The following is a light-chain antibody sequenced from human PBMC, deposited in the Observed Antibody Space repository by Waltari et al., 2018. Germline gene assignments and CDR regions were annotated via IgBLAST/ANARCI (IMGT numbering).Light chain of an antibody. CDR3: CSHGGSNNFYS. CDR1: SSDVGAYNY. J-gene: IGLJ1*01. CDR2: EVT. V-gene: IGLV2-8*01. Sequence: QSALTQPPSASGSPGQSVTISCTGTSSDVGAYNYVSWYQQYPGKAPKLIIYEVTNRPSGVPDRCSGSKSGNTASLTVSGLQADDEADYYCCSHGGSNNFYSFGTGTTVTVL.